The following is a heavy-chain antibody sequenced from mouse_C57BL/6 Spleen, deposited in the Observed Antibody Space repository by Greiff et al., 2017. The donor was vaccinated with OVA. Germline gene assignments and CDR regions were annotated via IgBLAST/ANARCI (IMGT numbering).Heavy chain of an antibody. CDR1: GYTFTSYW. Sequence: QVQLKQPGAELVMPGASVKLSCKASGYTFTSYWMHWVKQRPGQGLEWIGEIDPSDSYTNYNQKFKGKSTLTVDKSSSTAYMQLSSLTSEDSAVYYCARVGTVVAPDYGGQGTTLTVSS. CDR2: IDPSDSYT. CDR3: ARVGTVVAPDY. V-gene: IGHV1-69*01. D-gene: IGHD1-1*01. J-gene: IGHJ2*01.